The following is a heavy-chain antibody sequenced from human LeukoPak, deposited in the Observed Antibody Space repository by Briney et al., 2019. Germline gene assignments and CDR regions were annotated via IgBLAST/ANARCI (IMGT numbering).Heavy chain of an antibody. Sequence: PSETLSLTCTVSGGSIGSGSYYWSWIRQPAGKGLEWIGRIYTSGSTNYNPSLKSRVTISVGTSKNQFSLKLSSVTAADTAVYYCAGDTAMARIDYWGQGTLVTVSS. V-gene: IGHV4-61*02. J-gene: IGHJ4*02. CDR3: AGDTAMARIDY. CDR1: GGSIGSGSYY. CDR2: IYTSGST. D-gene: IGHD5-18*01.